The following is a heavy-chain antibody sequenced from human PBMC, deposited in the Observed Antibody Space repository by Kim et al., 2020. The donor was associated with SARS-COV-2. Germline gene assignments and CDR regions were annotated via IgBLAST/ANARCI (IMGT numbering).Heavy chain of an antibody. CDR3: ARETYYYDSSGYSFDY. V-gene: IGHV3-30*07. J-gene: IGHJ4*02. Sequence: VKGRFTISRDNSKNTLYLQMNSLRAEDTAVYYCARETYYYDSSGYSFDYWGQGTLVTVSS. D-gene: IGHD3-22*01.